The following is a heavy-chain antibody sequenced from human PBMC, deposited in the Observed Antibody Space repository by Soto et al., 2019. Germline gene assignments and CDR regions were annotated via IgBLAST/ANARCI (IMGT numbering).Heavy chain of an antibody. V-gene: IGHV4-59*01. Sequence: PSETLSLTCTVSGGSISSYYWSWIRQPPGKGLEWIGYIYYSGSTNYNPSLKSRVTISVDTSKNQFSLKLSSVTAADTAVYYCARDRVRGYSGYGLYCYYGMDVWGQGTTVTVSS. CDR1: GGSISSYY. D-gene: IGHD5-12*01. CDR3: ARDRVRGYSGYGLYCYYGMDV. CDR2: IYYSGST. J-gene: IGHJ6*02.